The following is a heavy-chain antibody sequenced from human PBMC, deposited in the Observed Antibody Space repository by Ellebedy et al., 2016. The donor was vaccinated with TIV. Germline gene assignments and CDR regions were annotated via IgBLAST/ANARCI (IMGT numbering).Heavy chain of an antibody. V-gene: IGHV3-30*18. CDR2: ISSDGSFG. J-gene: IGHJ5*02. CDR3: AKDLAHPGNWFDP. D-gene: IGHD3-10*01. Sequence: GESLKISXVASEFTFNNFAMHWVRQGPGKGLEWVAGISSDGSFGHSVDSVKGRFTISRDNSMNTLYLEMNSLRPEDTAVYFCAKDLAHPGNWFDPWGQGTLVTVSS. CDR1: EFTFNNFA.